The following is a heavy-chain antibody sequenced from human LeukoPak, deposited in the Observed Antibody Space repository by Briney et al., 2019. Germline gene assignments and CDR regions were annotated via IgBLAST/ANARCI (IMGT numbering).Heavy chain of an antibody. D-gene: IGHD3-22*01. J-gene: IGHJ4*02. V-gene: IGHV1-18*01. CDR2: ISAYNGNT. CDR1: GYTFTSYG. Sequence: ASVKVSCKASGYTFTSYGISWVRQAPGQGHEWMGWISAYNGNTNYAQKLQGRVTMTTDTSTSTAYMELRSLRSDDTAVYYCARDPTYYDSSGYYSFWGQGTLVTVSS. CDR3: ARDPTYYDSSGYYSF.